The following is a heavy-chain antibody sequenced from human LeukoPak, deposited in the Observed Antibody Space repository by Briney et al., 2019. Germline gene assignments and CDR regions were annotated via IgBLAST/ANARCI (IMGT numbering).Heavy chain of an antibody. J-gene: IGHJ4*02. CDR3: AKEGYRGSYYPLYYFDY. D-gene: IGHD1-26*01. Sequence: GSLRLSCAASGFTFSSYAMSWVRQAPGKGLEWVSAISGSGGSTYYADSVKGRFTISRDNSKNTLYLQMNSLRAEDTAVYYCAKEGYRGSYYPLYYFDYWGQGTLVTVSS. V-gene: IGHV3-23*01. CDR2: ISGSGGST. CDR1: GFTFSSYA.